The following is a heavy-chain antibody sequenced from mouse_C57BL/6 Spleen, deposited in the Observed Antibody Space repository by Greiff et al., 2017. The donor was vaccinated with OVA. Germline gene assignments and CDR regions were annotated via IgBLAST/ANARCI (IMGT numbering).Heavy chain of an antibody. CDR2: INPSNGGT. Sequence: QVQLQQPGTELVKPGASVKLSCKASGYTFTSYWMHWVKQRPGQGLEWIGNINPSNGGTNYNEKFKSKATLTVDKSSSTAYMQLSSLTSEDAAVYYGARSIYDGYYVDYWGQGTTLTVSS. D-gene: IGHD2-3*01. V-gene: IGHV1-53*01. CDR3: ARSIYDGYYVDY. J-gene: IGHJ2*01. CDR1: GYTFTSYW.